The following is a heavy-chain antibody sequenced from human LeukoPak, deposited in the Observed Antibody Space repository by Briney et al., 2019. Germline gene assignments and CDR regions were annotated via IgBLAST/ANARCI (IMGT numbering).Heavy chain of an antibody. D-gene: IGHD3-9*01. CDR3: AKELRYFDWLSPFDY. CDR2: IWYDGSNK. V-gene: IGHV3-30*02. J-gene: IGHJ4*02. CDR1: GFTFSSYG. Sequence: GGSLRLSCAASGFTFSSYGMHWVRQAPGKGLEWVAVIWYDGSNKYYADSVKGRFTISRDNSKNTLYLQMNSLRAEDTAVYYCAKELRYFDWLSPFDYWGQGTLVTVSS.